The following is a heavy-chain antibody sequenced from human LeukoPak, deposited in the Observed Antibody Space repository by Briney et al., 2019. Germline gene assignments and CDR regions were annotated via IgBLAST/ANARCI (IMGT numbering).Heavy chain of an antibody. CDR3: ARDGREWEQTPYYFDY. CDR2: ISAYNGNI. J-gene: IGHJ4*02. Sequence: ASVKVSCKASGYTFTRYGISWERQAPGQGLEWMGWISAYNGNINYAQKLQGRVTMTTDTSTSTAYMELRSLRSDDTAVYYCARDGREWEQTPYYFDYWGQGTLVTVSS. V-gene: IGHV1-18*01. CDR1: GYTFTRYG. D-gene: IGHD1-26*01.